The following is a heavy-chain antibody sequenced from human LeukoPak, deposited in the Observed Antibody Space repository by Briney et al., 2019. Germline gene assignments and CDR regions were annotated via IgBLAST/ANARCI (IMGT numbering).Heavy chain of an antibody. V-gene: IGHV3-30-3*01. CDR3: ARDQGYTYGHSFDY. D-gene: IGHD5-18*01. CDR1: GFTYSSHN. J-gene: IGHJ4*02. Sequence: GGSLRLSCAASGFTYSSHNMHWVRQTPGKGLEGVALISSDGNNKYYADSVKGRFTISRDNSKNTLYLQMNSLRAEDTAVYYCARDQGYTYGHSFDYWGQGTLVTVSS. CDR2: ISSDGNNK.